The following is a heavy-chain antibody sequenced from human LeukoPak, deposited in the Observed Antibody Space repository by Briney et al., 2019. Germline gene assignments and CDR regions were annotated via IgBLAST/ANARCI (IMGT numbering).Heavy chain of an antibody. J-gene: IGHJ3*02. Sequence: SETLSLTCAVYGGSLSGYYWSWIRQPPGKGLEWIGEINHSGSTNYNPSLKSRVTISVDTSKNQFSLKLSSVTAADTAVYYCAREGDGKGAFDIWGQGTMVTVSS. CDR2: INHSGST. CDR3: AREGDGKGAFDI. CDR1: GGSLSGYY. D-gene: IGHD1-14*01. V-gene: IGHV4-34*01.